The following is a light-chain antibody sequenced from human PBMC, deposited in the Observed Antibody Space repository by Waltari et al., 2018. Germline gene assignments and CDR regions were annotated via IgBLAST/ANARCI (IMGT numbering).Light chain of an antibody. CDR2: RAS. CDR3: QQYDNYGK. Sequence: DIKLTHSPSTLPGSVGNRVTITCRASQSNTNWLAWYQQKPGKDPKLLIYRASNLESGVPPRFSGSRSGTEFTHSCSSLQPDDCATYDCQQYDNYGKFGEGTKVEIK. J-gene: IGKJ4*02. V-gene: IGKV1-5*03. CDR1: QSNTNW.